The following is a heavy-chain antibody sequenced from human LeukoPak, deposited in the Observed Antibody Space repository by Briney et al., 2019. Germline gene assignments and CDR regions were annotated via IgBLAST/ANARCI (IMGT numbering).Heavy chain of an antibody. Sequence: GGSLRLSCAASGFTVSSNYMSWVRQAPGKGLEWVSVIYNGGSTYYSDSTKGRFTISRDNSKNTLYLQMNSLRAEDTAVYYCARKRSSRVRGGGPYYFDYWGQGTLVTVSS. CDR1: GFTVSSNY. CDR3: ARKRSSRVRGGGPYYFDY. V-gene: IGHV3-53*01. CDR2: IYNGGST. D-gene: IGHD3-10*01. J-gene: IGHJ4*02.